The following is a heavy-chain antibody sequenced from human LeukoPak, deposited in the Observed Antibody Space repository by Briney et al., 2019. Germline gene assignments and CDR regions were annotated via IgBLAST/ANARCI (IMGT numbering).Heavy chain of an antibody. CDR2: IYYSGST. Sequence: PSETLSLTCTVSGGSISSYYWSWIRQPPGKGLEWIGFIYYSGSTNYNPSLKSRVTISVDTSKNHFSLKLSSETAADTAVYYCARRTSHFDYWGQGTLVTVSS. CDR3: ARRTSHFDY. J-gene: IGHJ4*02. V-gene: IGHV4-59*08. CDR1: GGSISSYY. D-gene: IGHD6-6*01.